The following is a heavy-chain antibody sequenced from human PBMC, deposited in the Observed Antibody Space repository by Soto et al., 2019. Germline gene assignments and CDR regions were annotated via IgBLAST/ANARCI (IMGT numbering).Heavy chain of an antibody. V-gene: IGHV1-69*13. Sequence: SVKVSCKASGGTFSSYAISWVRQAPGQGLEWMGGIIPIFGTANYAQKFQGRVTITADESTSTAYMELSSLRSEDTAVYYCAREANYYDSSGYYNWFDPWGQGTPGHRLL. CDR3: AREANYYDSSGYYNWFDP. D-gene: IGHD3-22*01. CDR2: IIPIFGTA. J-gene: IGHJ5*02. CDR1: GGTFSSYA.